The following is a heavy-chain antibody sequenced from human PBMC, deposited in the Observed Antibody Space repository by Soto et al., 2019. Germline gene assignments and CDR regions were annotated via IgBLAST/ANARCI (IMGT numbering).Heavy chain of an antibody. Sequence: SETLSLTCTVSGGSISSGDYYWSWIRQPPGKGLEWIGYIYYSGSTYYNPSLKSRVTISVDTSKNQFSMKLSSVTAADTAVYYCARAYSGYELIDYWGQGTLVTVSS. CDR1: GGSISSGDYY. CDR2: IYYSGST. J-gene: IGHJ4*02. CDR3: ARAYSGYELIDY. D-gene: IGHD5-12*01. V-gene: IGHV4-30-4*01.